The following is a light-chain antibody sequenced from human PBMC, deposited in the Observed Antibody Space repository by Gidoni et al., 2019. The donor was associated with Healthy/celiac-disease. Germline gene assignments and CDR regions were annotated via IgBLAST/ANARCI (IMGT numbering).Light chain of an antibody. CDR2: GAS. CDR1: QSVSSSY. V-gene: IGKV3-20*01. J-gene: IGKJ4*01. Sequence: EIVLTQSPGTLSVSPGERATLPCRASQSVSSSYLAWYQQKPGQAPRLLLYGASSRATGIPDRFSGSGSGTDFTLTISRLEPEDFAVYYCQQYGSSPRTFGGGTKVEIK. CDR3: QQYGSSPRT.